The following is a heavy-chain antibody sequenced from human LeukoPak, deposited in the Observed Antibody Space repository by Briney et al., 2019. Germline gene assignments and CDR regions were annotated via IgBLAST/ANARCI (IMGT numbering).Heavy chain of an antibody. CDR3: ARETAVAGNYYSDQ. V-gene: IGHV3-74*01. CDR1: GFTFSSYW. Sequence: GGSLRLSCAPSGFTFSSYWMHWVRHAPGKGLVWVSRISIDGSITTYADSVKGRFTTSRDNAKNTLYLQMNSLRAEDTAVYYCARETAVAGNYYSDQWGQGTLVTVSS. CDR2: ISIDGSIT. D-gene: IGHD6-19*01. J-gene: IGHJ4*02.